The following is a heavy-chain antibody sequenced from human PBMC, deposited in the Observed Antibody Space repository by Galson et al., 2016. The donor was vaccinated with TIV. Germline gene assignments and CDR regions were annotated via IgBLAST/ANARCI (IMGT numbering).Heavy chain of an antibody. D-gene: IGHD1-1*01. CDR2: TNPDSGDT. CDR1: GYIFTAYY. J-gene: IGHJ5*02. Sequence: SVKVSCKASGYIFTAYYLHWVRQAPGQGLEWMGWTNPDSGDTYYAQKFQGRVTMTRDTSIGTAYMELHRLRSDDTAVYSCARISKRRACYFDPWGHGTLVTVS. V-gene: IGHV1-2*02. CDR3: ARISKRRACYFDP.